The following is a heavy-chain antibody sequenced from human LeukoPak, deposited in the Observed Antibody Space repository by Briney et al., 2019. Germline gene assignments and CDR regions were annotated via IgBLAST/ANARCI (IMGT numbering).Heavy chain of an antibody. CDR1: GFTFSSYS. CDR3: AKDRERWLQPNAFDI. D-gene: IGHD5-24*01. CDR2: ISSSSSTT. V-gene: IGHV3-48*01. J-gene: IGHJ3*02. Sequence: GGSLRLSCAASGFTFSSYSMNWVRQAPGKGLEWVSYISSSSSTTYYADSVKGRFTISRDNSKNTLYLQMNSLRAEDTAVYYCAKDRERWLQPNAFDIWGQGTMVTVSS.